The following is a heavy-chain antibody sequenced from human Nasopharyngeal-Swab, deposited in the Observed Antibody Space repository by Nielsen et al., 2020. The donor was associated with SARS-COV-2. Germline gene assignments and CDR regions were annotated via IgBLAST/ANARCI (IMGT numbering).Heavy chain of an antibody. J-gene: IGHJ4*02. Sequence: GGSLRLSCAASGFNFNYYSMNWVRQAPGKGLEWVSYITSGSAIMYYADSVKGRFTISRDNAKNLLYLQMNSLRAEDTAVYYCASAHRTYGDSGYYPLDYWGKGTLVTVSS. CDR1: GFNFNYYS. V-gene: IGHV3-48*04. CDR2: ITSGSAIM. CDR3: ASAHRTYGDSGYYPLDY. D-gene: IGHD3-22*01.